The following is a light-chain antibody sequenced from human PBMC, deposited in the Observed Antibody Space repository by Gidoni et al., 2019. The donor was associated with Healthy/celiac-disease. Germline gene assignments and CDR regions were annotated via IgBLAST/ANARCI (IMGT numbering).Light chain of an antibody. CDR2: KAS. Sequence: DIQMTQSPSTLSASVGDRVTITCRASQSISSWLAWYQQKPGKAPKLLSYKASSLESGVPSRFSGSGSGTEFTLTISSLQPDDFATYYCQQYNSYSPYTVGQGTKLEIK. J-gene: IGKJ2*01. CDR3: QQYNSYSPYT. CDR1: QSISSW. V-gene: IGKV1-5*03.